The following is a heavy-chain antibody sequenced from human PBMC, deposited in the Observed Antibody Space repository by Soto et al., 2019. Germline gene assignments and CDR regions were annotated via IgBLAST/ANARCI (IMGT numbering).Heavy chain of an antibody. D-gene: IGHD2-15*01. J-gene: IGHJ6*02. CDR3: AIDSCGAGLCYPGDYYGMAF. CDR1: GFTLSTYS. CDR2: IRNSGTTI. V-gene: IGHV3-48*02. Sequence: EVQLVESGGGLVQPGGSLRLSCAASGFTLSTYSVNWVRQAPGQGPEWISYIRNSGTTIYYADSVKGPFTISINNANNSRFLEVNGLCDEATAGYYGAIDSCGAGLCYPGDYYGMAFWGHGTTVTF.